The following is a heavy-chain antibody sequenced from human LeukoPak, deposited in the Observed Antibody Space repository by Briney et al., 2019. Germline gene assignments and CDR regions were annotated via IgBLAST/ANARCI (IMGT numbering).Heavy chain of an antibody. J-gene: IGHJ4*02. Sequence: SETLSLTCAVYGGSFSGYYWSWIRQPPGKGLEWIGENNHSGSTNYNPSLKSRVTISVDTSKNQFSLKLSSVTAADTAVYYCARGAPHGYCSGGSCYSDYWGQGTLVTVSS. V-gene: IGHV4-34*01. CDR2: NNHSGST. CDR3: ARGAPHGYCSGGSCYSDY. D-gene: IGHD2-15*01. CDR1: GGSFSGYY.